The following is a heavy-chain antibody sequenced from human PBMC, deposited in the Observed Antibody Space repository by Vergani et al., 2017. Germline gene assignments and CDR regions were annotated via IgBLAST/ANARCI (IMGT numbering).Heavy chain of an antibody. J-gene: IGHJ3*02. Sequence: EVQLVESGGGLVKPGGSLRLSCAASGFTFSSYSMNWVRQAPGKGLEWVSSISSSSSYIYYADSVKGRFTISRDNAKNSLYLQMNSLRAEDTAVYYCASDDIVGATTTPDAFDIWGQGTMVTVSS. CDR1: GFTFSSYS. D-gene: IGHD1-26*01. V-gene: IGHV3-21*01. CDR2: ISSSSSYI. CDR3: ASDDIVGATTTPDAFDI.